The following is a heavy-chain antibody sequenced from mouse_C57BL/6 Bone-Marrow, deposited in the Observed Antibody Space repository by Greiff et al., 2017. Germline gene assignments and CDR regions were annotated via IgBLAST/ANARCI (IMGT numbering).Heavy chain of an antibody. J-gene: IGHJ3*01. Sequence: PGQGLERIGRIHPSDSDTNYNQQFKGKATLTVDKSSSTAYMQLSSLTSADSAVYYCAHGRRYGNYPFAYWGQGTLVTVSA. V-gene: IGHV1-74*01. CDR3: AHGRRYGNYPFAY. CDR2: IHPSDSDT. D-gene: IGHD2-10*02.